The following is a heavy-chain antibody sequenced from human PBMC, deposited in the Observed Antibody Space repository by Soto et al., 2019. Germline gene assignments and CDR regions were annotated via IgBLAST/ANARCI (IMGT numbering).Heavy chain of an antibody. Sequence: SETVSLTXTVSGGSISSGDYYWSWIRQPPGKGLEWIGYIYYSGSTYYNPSLKSRVTISVDTSKNQFSLKLSSVTAADTAVYYCARYGYYDSSGYFDYWGQGTLVTVSS. V-gene: IGHV4-30-4*01. CDR2: IYYSGST. CDR3: ARYGYYDSSGYFDY. J-gene: IGHJ4*02. D-gene: IGHD3-22*01. CDR1: GGSISSGDYY.